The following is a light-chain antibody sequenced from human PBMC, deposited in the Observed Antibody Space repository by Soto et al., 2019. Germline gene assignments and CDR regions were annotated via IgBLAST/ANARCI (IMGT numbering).Light chain of an antibody. CDR1: SSDIGGYNY. CDR3: SSYTSSSLQV. Sequence: QSVLTQPASVSGSPGQSITISCTGTSSDIGGYNYVSWYQQHPGKAPKLMIYKVSNRPAGVSNRFSGSKSGNTASLTISGLQAEDEADYYCSSYTSSSLQVFGGGTKVTVL. V-gene: IGLV2-14*01. CDR2: KVS. J-gene: IGLJ2*01.